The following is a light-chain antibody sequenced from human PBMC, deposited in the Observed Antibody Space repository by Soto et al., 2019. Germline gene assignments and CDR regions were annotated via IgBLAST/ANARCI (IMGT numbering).Light chain of an antibody. Sequence: DMEMTQSPSSLSASVGDRVTITCRASQSISNYVNWYQHKPGKVPKLLIYAASSLQSGVPTRFSGSGSGTDFTLTINSLQPEDFATYYCQQSYGTPLTFGGGTKIEIK. V-gene: IGKV1-39*01. CDR2: AAS. CDR1: QSISNY. CDR3: QQSYGTPLT. J-gene: IGKJ4*01.